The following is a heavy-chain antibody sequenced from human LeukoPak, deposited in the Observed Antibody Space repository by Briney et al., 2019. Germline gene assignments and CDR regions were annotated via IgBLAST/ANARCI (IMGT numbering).Heavy chain of an antibody. V-gene: IGHV3-64D*09. CDR2: ISRNGGST. CDR3: VKDLRPDFMGVLPRYLSY. Sequence: GGSLRLSCSASGFTFSSFAMHWVRQAPGKGLEYVAAISRNGGSTYYADSVKGRFTISRDNSKNTLYLQMSSLRAEDTAVYLCVKDLRPDFMGVLPRYLSYWGRGTLVTVPS. D-gene: IGHD2/OR15-2a*01. J-gene: IGHJ4*02. CDR1: GFTFSSFA.